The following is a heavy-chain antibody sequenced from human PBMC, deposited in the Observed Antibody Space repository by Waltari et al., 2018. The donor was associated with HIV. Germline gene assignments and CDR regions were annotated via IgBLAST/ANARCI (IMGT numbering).Heavy chain of an antibody. Sequence: QVQLVQSGAEAKEPGASVKVSCKASGYTFTSYGISWVRQAPGQVLERMGWISALDSYTRYANKVQDRVSVTANTSTSTAYIALGSLRSDDTAVYYCAIDLGVRSGYDVGYWCQGTRVTVS. CDR1: GYTFTSYG. CDR2: ISALDSYT. J-gene: IGHJ4*01. V-gene: IGHV1-18*01. D-gene: IGHD5-12*01. CDR3: AIDLGVRSGYDVGY.